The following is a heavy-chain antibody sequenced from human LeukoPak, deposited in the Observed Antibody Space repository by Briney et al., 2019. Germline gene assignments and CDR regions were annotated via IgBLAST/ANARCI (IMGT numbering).Heavy chain of an antibody. CDR2: IILIFGTA. D-gene: IGHD1-14*01. CDR3: ASRDPSYTKDY. CDR1: GGTFSSYA. V-gene: IGHV1-69*13. Sequence: ASVKVSCKASGGTFSSYAISWVRQAPGQGLEWMGGIILIFGTANYAQKFQGRVTITADEPTSTAYMELSSLRSEDTAVYYCASRDPSYTKDYWGQGTLVTVSS. J-gene: IGHJ4*02.